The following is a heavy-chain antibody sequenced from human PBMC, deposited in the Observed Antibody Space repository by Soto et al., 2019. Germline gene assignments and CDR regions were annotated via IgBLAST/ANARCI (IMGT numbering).Heavy chain of an antibody. CDR2: IIPIFGTA. CDR3: ASCSGGSCQGDYYYYGMDV. CDR1: GGTFSSYA. Sequence: QVQLVQSGAEVKKPGSSVKVSCKASGGTFSSYAISWVRQAPGQGLEWMGGIIPIFGTANYAQKFQGRATITADESTSTAYMELSSLRSEDTAVYYCASCSGGSCQGDYYYYGMDVWGQGTTVTVSS. J-gene: IGHJ6*02. V-gene: IGHV1-69*01. D-gene: IGHD2-15*01.